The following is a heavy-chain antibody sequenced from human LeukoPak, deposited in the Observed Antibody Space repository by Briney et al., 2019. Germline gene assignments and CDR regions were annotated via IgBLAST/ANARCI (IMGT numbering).Heavy chain of an antibody. V-gene: IGHV3-23*01. CDR3: AKGRGDCTNGVCPPRYYYYGMDV. CDR2: ISGSGGST. Sequence: GGSLRLSCAASGFTFSSYAMSWVRQAPGKGLEWVSAISGSGGSTYYADSVKGRFTISRDNSKNTLHLQMNSLRAEDTAVYYCAKGRGDCTNGVCPPRYYYYGMDVWGQGTTVTVSS. CDR1: GFTFSSYA. D-gene: IGHD2-8*01. J-gene: IGHJ6*02.